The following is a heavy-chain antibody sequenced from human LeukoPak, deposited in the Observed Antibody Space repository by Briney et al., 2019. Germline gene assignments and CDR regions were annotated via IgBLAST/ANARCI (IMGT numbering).Heavy chain of an antibody. CDR1: GFTFRGYE. CDR3: ARGGSSGYHYNAFDI. V-gene: IGHV3-48*03. J-gene: IGHJ3*02. CDR2: ISISGTNM. D-gene: IGHD3-22*01. Sequence: GGSLRLSCAASGFTFRGYEMNWVRQAPGKGLEWVSYISISGTNMLYAGSVKGRFTISRDNSRTSLYLQMSSLRAEDTAVYYCARGGSSGYHYNAFDIWGLGTMVTVSS.